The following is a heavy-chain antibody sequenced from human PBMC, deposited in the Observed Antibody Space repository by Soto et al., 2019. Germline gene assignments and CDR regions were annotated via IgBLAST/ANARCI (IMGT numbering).Heavy chain of an antibody. CDR3: ARGTYCNSTSCYSSAFDI. D-gene: IGHD2-2*01. V-gene: IGHV3-13*01. CDR2: IDTVSDT. CDR1: GFTFSSYD. J-gene: IGHJ3*02. Sequence: GGSLRLSCAASGFTFSSYDMHWVRQATGKGLEWVSAIDTVSDTYYPASVKGRFTISRENAKNSFYLQMNSLRAGDTAVYYCARGTYCNSTSCYSSAFDIRGQGTMVTVSS.